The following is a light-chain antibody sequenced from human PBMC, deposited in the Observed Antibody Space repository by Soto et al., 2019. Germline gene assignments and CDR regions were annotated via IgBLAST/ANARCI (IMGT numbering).Light chain of an antibody. CDR3: SSYTSSSTYV. CDR2: EVS. J-gene: IGLJ1*01. Sequence: QSAVTQPGSVSASAGQSITMSCTGTGSDVGGYNYVSWYQQHPDKAPKLMIYEVSNRPSGVSDRFSGSKSGNTASLTISGLQAEDEADYFCSSYTSSSTYVFGTGTKVTVL. CDR1: GSDVGGYNY. V-gene: IGLV2-14*01.